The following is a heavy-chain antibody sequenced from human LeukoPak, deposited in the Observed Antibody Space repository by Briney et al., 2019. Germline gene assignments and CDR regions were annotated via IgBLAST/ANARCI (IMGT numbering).Heavy chain of an antibody. CDR2: ISSSSSTI. CDR1: GFTFSSYS. D-gene: IGHD3-22*01. J-gene: IGHJ4*02. Sequence: PGGSLRLSCAASGFTFSSYSMNWVRQAPGKGLEWVSYISSSSSTIYYADSVKGRFTISRDNAKNSLYLQMNSLRAEDTAVYYCARDPADYDSSGYSGYWGQGTPVTVSS. CDR3: ARDPADYDSSGYSGY. V-gene: IGHV3-48*01.